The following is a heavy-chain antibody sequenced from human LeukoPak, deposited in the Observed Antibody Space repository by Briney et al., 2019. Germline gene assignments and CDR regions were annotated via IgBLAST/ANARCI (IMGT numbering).Heavy chain of an antibody. CDR1: GFTFSSYA. D-gene: IGHD2-2*01. J-gene: IGHJ4*02. Sequence: GGSLRLSCAASGFTFSSYAMSWVRQAPGKGLEWVSAISGSGGSTYYADSVKGRFTISRDNSKNTLYLQMNSLRAEDTAVYYCAKDRVVVPAVLGASDYGGQGTLVTVSS. CDR3: AKDRVVVPAVLGASDY. V-gene: IGHV3-23*01. CDR2: ISGSGGST.